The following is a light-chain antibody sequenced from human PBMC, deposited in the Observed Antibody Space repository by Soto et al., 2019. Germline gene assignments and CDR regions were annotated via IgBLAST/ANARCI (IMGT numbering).Light chain of an antibody. V-gene: IGKV3-15*01. CDR1: QRVTNN. CDR3: QQHHNWPWT. CDR2: GAS. J-gene: IGKJ1*01. Sequence: ETVLTQSPATLSLSPGETVTLSCRASQRVTNNLAWYQWKLGQPPRLLIYGASTRATGIPVRFRGSGSGTEFTLTISSLQSEDSAVYYCQQHHNWPWTFGQGTRVELK.